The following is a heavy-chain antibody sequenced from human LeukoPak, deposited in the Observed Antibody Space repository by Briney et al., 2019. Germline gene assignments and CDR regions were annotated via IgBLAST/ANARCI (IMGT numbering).Heavy chain of an antibody. V-gene: IGHV3-23*01. CDR1: GFTFSSYA. J-gene: IGHJ3*02. Sequence: PGGSLRLSCAAPGFTFSSYAMSWVRQAPGKGLEWVSGISGSGGSTYYADSVKGRFTIPRDNSKNTLYLQMNSLRAEDTAVYYCARDRPGIAVAGDAFDICGQGTMVTVSS. CDR2: ISGSGGST. D-gene: IGHD6-19*01. CDR3: ARDRPGIAVAGDAFDI.